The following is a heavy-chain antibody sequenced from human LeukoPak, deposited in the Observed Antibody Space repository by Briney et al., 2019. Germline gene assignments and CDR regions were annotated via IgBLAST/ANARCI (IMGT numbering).Heavy chain of an antibody. J-gene: IGHJ1*01. CDR1: GFTFSTYS. CDR2: ISGSSSFI. Sequence: RGSLRLSCAASGFTFSTYSMNWVRQAPGKGLEWVSSISGSSSFIYYADSVKGRFTISRDNAKNSLYLQMNSLRAEDTAVYYCARYDYYDSSGYKIAEYFQHWGQGTLGNVSS. V-gene: IGHV3-21*01. CDR3: ARYDYYDSSGYKIAEYFQH. D-gene: IGHD3-22*01.